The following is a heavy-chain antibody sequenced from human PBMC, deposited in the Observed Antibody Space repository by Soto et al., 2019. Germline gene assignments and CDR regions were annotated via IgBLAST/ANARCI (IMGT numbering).Heavy chain of an antibody. J-gene: IGHJ6*02. CDR3: AREPLSGWYYYGMDV. D-gene: IGHD6-19*01. CDR1: GYTFTGYY. Sequence: ASVKVSCKASGYTFTGYYMHWVRQAPGQGLEWMGWINPNSGGTNYAQKFQGRVTMTRDTSISTAYMELSRLRSDDTAVYYCAREPLSGWYYYGMDVWGQGTTVTVSS. CDR2: INPNSGGT. V-gene: IGHV1-2*02.